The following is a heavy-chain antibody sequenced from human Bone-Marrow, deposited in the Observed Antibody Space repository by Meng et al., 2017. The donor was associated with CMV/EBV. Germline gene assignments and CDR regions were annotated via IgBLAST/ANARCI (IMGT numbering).Heavy chain of an antibody. D-gene: IGHD2-2*01. V-gene: IGHV5-51*01. Sequence: GESLKISCKGSGYSFTSYWIGWVRQMPGKGLEWMGIIYPGDSDTRYSPSFQGQVTISADKSISTAYLQWSSLKASDAAMYYCARVYCSSTSCLDYWGQGTLVTVSS. CDR1: GYSFTSYW. CDR2: IYPGDSDT. J-gene: IGHJ4*02. CDR3: ARVYCSSTSCLDY.